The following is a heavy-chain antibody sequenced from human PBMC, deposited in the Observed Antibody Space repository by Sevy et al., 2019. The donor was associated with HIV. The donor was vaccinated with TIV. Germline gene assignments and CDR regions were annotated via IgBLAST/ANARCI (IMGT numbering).Heavy chain of an antibody. CDR3: AIRGYSGYDKYYYYGMDD. V-gene: IGHV1-8*01. D-gene: IGHD5-12*01. J-gene: IGHJ6*02. CDR2: MNPNSGNT. Sequence: ASVKVSCKASGYTFTSYDINWVRQATGQGLEWMGWMNPNSGNTGYAQKFQGRVTMTRNTSISTAYMELSSLRSEDTAVYYCAIRGYSGYDKYYYYGMDDWGQGTTVTVSS. CDR1: GYTFTSYD.